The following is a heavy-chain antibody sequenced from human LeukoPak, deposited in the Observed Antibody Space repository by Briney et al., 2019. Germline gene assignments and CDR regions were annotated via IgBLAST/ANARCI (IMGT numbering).Heavy chain of an antibody. V-gene: IGHV4-4*07. J-gene: IGHJ4*02. Sequence: PSETLSLTCTVSYDSIGTYLWNWVRQPAGKGLEWIGRIFASGSTFYSPSLKSRVTMSVDTSKSQFSLKLSSVTAADTAVYYCARDTSGIFGVVIAPFDYWGQGTLVTVSS. CDR2: IFASGST. CDR1: YDSIGTYL. D-gene: IGHD3-3*01. CDR3: ARDTSGIFGVVIAPFDY.